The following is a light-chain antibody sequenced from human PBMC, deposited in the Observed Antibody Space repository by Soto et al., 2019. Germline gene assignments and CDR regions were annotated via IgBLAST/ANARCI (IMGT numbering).Light chain of an antibody. CDR3: SSRTYSSTVV. V-gene: IGLV2-14*01. Sequence: QSALTRPASVSGSPGQSITISCVGTSSDIGGYNYVSWYQQYPGKAPKLIIYEVSHRPSGVSNRFSGSKSGNTASLIISGLQAEDEADYYCSSRTYSSTVVFGGGTKLTVL. CDR1: SSDIGGYNY. CDR2: EVS. J-gene: IGLJ2*01.